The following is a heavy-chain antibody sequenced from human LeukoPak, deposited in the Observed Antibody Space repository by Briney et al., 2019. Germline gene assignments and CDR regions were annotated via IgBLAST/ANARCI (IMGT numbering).Heavy chain of an antibody. D-gene: IGHD3-10*01. Sequence: SETLSLTCSVSGRCISSYYWSWIRQPPGKALEGIGYIYYSWSTNHNPSLKSRVTISVDTNKNQFSLKLSSVTAADTAVYYCARVYGWGSYYVFDYWGQGTLVAVSS. J-gene: IGHJ4*02. V-gene: IGHV4-59*13. CDR1: GRCISSYY. CDR3: ARVYGWGSYYVFDY. CDR2: IYYSWST.